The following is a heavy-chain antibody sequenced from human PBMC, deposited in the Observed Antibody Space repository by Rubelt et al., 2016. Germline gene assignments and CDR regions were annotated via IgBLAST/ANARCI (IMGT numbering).Heavy chain of an antibody. J-gene: IGHJ4*02. Sequence: QVQLVQSGAEVKKPGASVKVSCKASGYTFTGYYIHWVRQAPGQGLEWMGWINPNSGGTNYAQKFQGRVTMTRDTSISTAYVELSRLRSDDTAVYYCARFAIGGHSSGYLFDYWGQGTLVTVSS. CDR1: GYTFTGYY. V-gene: IGHV1-2*02. D-gene: IGHD3-22*01. CDR2: INPNSGGT. CDR3: ARFAIGGHSSGYLFDY.